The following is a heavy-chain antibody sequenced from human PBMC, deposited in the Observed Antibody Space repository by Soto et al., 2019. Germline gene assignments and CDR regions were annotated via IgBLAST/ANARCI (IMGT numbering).Heavy chain of an antibody. V-gene: IGHV4-39*01. J-gene: IGHJ4*02. CDR3: ARRRIVVTTNFDY. CDR2: IFHTGST. CDR1: GGSISSSSYY. Sequence: QLQLRESGPGLVKPSETLSLTCNVSGGSISSSSYYWGWIRQPPGKGLEWIGHIFHTGSTYYNPSLKRRFPISVDTSKNQFSRKLSSVTATDTAVYYCARRRIVVTTNFDYWGQGTLVTVSS. D-gene: IGHD1-26*01.